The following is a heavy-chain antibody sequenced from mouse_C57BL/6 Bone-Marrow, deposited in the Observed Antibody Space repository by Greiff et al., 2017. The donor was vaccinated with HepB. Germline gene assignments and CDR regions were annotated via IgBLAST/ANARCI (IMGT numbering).Heavy chain of an antibody. CDR3: AREDDGYPYAMDY. D-gene: IGHD2-3*01. CDR1: GYTFTDYN. V-gene: IGHV1-22*01. J-gene: IGHJ4*01. CDR2: INPNNGGT. Sequence: VQLKESGPELVKPGASVKMSCKASGYTFTDYNMHWVKQSHGKSLEWIGYINPNNGGTSYNQKFKGKATLTVNKSSSTAYMELRSLTSEDSAVYYCAREDDGYPYAMDYWGQGTSVTVSS.